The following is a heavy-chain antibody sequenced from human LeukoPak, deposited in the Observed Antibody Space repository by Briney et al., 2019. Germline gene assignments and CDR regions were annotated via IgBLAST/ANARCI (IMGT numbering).Heavy chain of an antibody. CDR1: GFTFSNFD. CDR3: AKSYDSSGYYYEQYFLH. V-gene: IGHV3-30*02. D-gene: IGHD3-22*01. Sequence: GGSLRLSCAASGFTFSNFDMHWVRQAPGKGLEWVAFIRYDGSNKNYADSVKGRFTISRDNSKNTLYLQMNSLRVDDTAVYYCAKSYDSSGYYYEQYFLHWGQGTLVTVSS. CDR2: IRYDGSNK. J-gene: IGHJ1*01.